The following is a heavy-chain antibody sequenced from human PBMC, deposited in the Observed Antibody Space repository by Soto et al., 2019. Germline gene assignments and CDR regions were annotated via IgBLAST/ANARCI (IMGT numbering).Heavy chain of an antibody. CDR2: FDPEDGET. J-gene: IGHJ6*02. Sequence: ASVKVSCKASGYTFTSYYMHWVRQAPGQGLEWMGGFDPEDGETIYAQKFQGRVTMTEDTSTDTAYMELSSLRSEDTAVYYCATTGVSIAARPLYYYGMDVWGQGTTVTLSS. V-gene: IGHV1-24*01. CDR3: ATTGVSIAARPLYYYGMDV. D-gene: IGHD6-6*01. CDR1: GYTFTSYY.